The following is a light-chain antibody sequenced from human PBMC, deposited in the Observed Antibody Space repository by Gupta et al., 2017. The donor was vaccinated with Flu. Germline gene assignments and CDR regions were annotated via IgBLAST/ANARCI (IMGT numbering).Light chain of an antibody. CDR2: GAS. CDR1: QSVSSSS. Sequence: DIVLTQSPGTLSFSLGERVTLSCRASQSVSSSSLAWYQQKPGQAPRHLIFGASNRATGVPDRFSGSGSGIDFTLTINRLEPEDFAVYFCQHYGSSPGTFGPGTKVDVK. J-gene: IGKJ3*01. V-gene: IGKV3-20*01. CDR3: QHYGSSPGT.